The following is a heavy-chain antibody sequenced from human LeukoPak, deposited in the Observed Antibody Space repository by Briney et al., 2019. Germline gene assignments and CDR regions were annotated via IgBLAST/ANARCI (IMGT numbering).Heavy chain of an antibody. CDR1: GFTFDDYA. J-gene: IGHJ6*02. CDR3: AKDTHHGMDV. CDR2: ISWNSGSI. Sequence: GRSLRLSCAASGFTFDDYAMHWVRQAPGKGLEWVSGISWNSGSIGYADSVKGRFTISRDNAKNSLYLQMNSLRAEATALYYCAKDTHHGMDVWGQGTTVTVSS. V-gene: IGHV3-9*01.